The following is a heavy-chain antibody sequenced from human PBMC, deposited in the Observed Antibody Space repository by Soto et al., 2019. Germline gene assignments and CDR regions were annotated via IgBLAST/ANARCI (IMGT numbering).Heavy chain of an antibody. CDR1: GFRFSGST. CDR3: ARDLGEVSAL. D-gene: IGHD3-10*01. Sequence: SLRLSCVASGFRFSGSTMNWVRQAPGKGLNWVSSISSSSHYIYYADSLKGRFTISRDNAKNSLFLQMNSLRAEDTAVYYCARDLGEVSALWGQGTLVTVSS. V-gene: IGHV3-21*01. J-gene: IGHJ4*02. CDR2: ISSSSHYI.